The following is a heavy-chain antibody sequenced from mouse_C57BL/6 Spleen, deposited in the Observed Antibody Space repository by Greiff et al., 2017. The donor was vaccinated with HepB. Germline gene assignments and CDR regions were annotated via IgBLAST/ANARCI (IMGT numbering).Heavy chain of an antibody. CDR3: ARDGYYVWYFDV. J-gene: IGHJ1*03. D-gene: IGHD2-3*01. Sequence: VQLQQPGAELVKPGASVKLSCKASGYTFTSYWMHWVKQRPGQGLEWIGDIYPGSGSTNYNEKFKSKATLTVDTSSSTAYMQLSSLTSEDSAVYYCARDGYYVWYFDVWGTGTTVTVSS. V-gene: IGHV1-55*01. CDR1: GYTFTSYW. CDR2: IYPGSGST.